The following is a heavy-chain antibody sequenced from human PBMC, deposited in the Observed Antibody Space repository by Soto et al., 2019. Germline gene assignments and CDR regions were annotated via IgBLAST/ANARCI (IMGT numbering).Heavy chain of an antibody. J-gene: IGHJ1*01. V-gene: IGHV1-69*13. D-gene: IGHD6-6*01. CDR2: IIPIFGTA. Sequence: GSSVKVSCKASGGTFSSYAISWVRQAPGQGLEWMGGIIPIFGTANYAQKFQGRVTITADESTSTAYMELSSLRSEDTAVYYCARRLQSIAARTRAEYSHPWGQGTLGTLS. CDR3: ARRLQSIAARTRAEYSHP. CDR1: GGTFSSYA.